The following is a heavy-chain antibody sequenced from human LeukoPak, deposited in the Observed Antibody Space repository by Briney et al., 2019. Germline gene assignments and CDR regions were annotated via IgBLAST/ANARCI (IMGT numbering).Heavy chain of an antibody. CDR3: AKDLDTPPTVTTLTFDY. D-gene: IGHD4-17*01. J-gene: IGHJ4*02. CDR2: IWYDGSNK. V-gene: IGHV3-33*06. CDR1: GFTFSSYG. Sequence: GGSLRLSCAASGFTFSSYGMHWVPQAPGKGLEWVAVIWYDGSNKYYADSVKGRFTISRDNSKNTLYLQMNSLRAEDTAVYYCAKDLDTPPTVTTLTFDYWGQGTLVTVSS.